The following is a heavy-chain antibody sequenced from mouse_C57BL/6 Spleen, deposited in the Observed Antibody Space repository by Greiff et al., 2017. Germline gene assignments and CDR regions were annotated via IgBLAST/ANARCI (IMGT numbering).Heavy chain of an antibody. D-gene: IGHD2-4*01. CDR1: GYTFTSYG. CDR2: IYPRSGNT. CDR3: ARRDYDGDYYAMDY. Sequence: VKLMESGAELARPGASVKLSCKASGYTFTSYGISWVKQRTGQGLEWIGEIYPRSGNTYYNEKFKGKATLTADTSSSTAYMQLSSLTSEDSAVYYCARRDYDGDYYAMDYWGQGTSVTVSS. V-gene: IGHV1-81*01. J-gene: IGHJ4*01.